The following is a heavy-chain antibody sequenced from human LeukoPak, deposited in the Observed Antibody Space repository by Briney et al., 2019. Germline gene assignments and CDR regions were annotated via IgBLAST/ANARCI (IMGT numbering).Heavy chain of an antibody. CDR1: GGSISSGGYY. CDR3: ARRYSSGWYEY. CDR2: IYYSGST. V-gene: IGHV4-31*03. D-gene: IGHD6-19*01. Sequence: SQTLSLTCTVSGGSISSGGYYWSWIRQHPGKGLEWIGYIYYSGSTNYNPSLKSRVTISVDTSKNQFSLKLSSVTAADTAVYYCARRYSSGWYEYWGQGTLVTVSS. J-gene: IGHJ4*02.